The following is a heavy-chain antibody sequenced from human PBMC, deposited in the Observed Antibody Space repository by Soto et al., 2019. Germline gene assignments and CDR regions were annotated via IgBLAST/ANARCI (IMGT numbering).Heavy chain of an antibody. CDR1: GFTFDDYA. CDR2: ISWDSINI. V-gene: IGHV3-9*01. J-gene: IGHJ4*02. CDR3: AKDMARARGVIEFAGY. Sequence: ESGGGLVQPGRSLRLSCVASGFTFDDYAMHWVRLAPGKGLEWVSSISWDSINIGYADSVKGRFTISRDNAKDSVYLQMHSLRAEDTPFYSCAKDMARARGVIEFAGYWGQGTRVTVSS. D-gene: IGHD3-10*01.